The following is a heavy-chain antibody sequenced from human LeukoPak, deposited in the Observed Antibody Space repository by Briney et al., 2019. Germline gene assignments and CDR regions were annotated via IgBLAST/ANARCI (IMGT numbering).Heavy chain of an antibody. Sequence: ASVKVSCKASGYTFTSYGISWVRQAPGQGLEWMGWISAYNGNTNYAQKLQGRVTMTTDTSTSTAYMELRSLRSDDTAVYYCATAPFGVVIRGAFDIWGQGTMVTVSS. J-gene: IGHJ3*02. CDR3: ATAPFGVVIRGAFDI. CDR2: ISAYNGNT. D-gene: IGHD3-3*01. V-gene: IGHV1-18*01. CDR1: GYTFTSYG.